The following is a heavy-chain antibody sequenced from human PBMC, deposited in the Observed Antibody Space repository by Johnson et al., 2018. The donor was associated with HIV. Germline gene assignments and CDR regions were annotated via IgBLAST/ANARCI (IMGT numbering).Heavy chain of an antibody. D-gene: IGHD7-27*01. Sequence: VQLVESGGGVVQPGRSLRLSCAASGFTFSSYAMHWVRQAPGKGLEWVAVISYDGSNKYYADSVTGRVTISRDNSKNTLYLQMNSLGAEDTAVCYCERDRGLGRGDGFDIWGQGTMVTVS. CDR1: GFTFSSYA. CDR3: ERDRGLGRGDGFDI. V-gene: IGHV3-30*04. J-gene: IGHJ3*02. CDR2: ISYDGSNK.